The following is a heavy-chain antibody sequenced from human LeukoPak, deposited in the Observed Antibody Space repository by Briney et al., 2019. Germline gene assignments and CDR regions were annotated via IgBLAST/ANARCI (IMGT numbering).Heavy chain of an antibody. CDR1: GFTFSSYA. CDR3: AREDSGSSWGAFDI. V-gene: IGHV3-30*04. J-gene: IGHJ3*02. Sequence: GGSLRLSCAASGFTFSSYAMHWVRQAPGKGLEWVAVISYDGSNKYYADSVKGRFTISRDNSTNTLYLQMNSLRAEDTAVYYCAREDSGSSWGAFDIWGQGTMVTVSS. CDR2: ISYDGSNK. D-gene: IGHD1-26*01.